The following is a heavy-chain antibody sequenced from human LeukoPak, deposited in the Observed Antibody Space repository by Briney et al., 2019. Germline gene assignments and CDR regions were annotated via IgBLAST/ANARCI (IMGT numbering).Heavy chain of an antibody. CDR3: ARDSNYYGSGSYNY. CDR1: GFTFSSYS. J-gene: IGHJ4*02. Sequence: KSGASLRLSCAASGFTFSSYSMNWVRQAPGKGLEWVSSISSSSSYIDYSDSVKGRFIISRDNAKNSLYLQMNSLRAEDTAVYYCARDSNYYGSGSYNYWGQGTLVTVSS. CDR2: ISSSSSYI. D-gene: IGHD3-10*01. V-gene: IGHV3-21*01.